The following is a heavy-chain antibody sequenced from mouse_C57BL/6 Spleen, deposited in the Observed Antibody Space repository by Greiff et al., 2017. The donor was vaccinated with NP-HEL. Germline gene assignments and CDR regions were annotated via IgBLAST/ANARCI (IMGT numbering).Heavy chain of an antibody. Sequence: VQLQESGAELVKPGASVKISCKASGYAFSSYWMNWVKQRPGKGLEWIGQIYPGDGDTNYNGKFKGKATLTADKSSSTVYMQLSRLTSEDSAVYVCARGYCGSSYPRRYFDDWGQGTTLTVSS. CDR2: IYPGDGDT. D-gene: IGHD1-1*01. CDR1: GYAFSSYW. V-gene: IGHV1-80*01. J-gene: IGHJ2*01. CDR3: ARGYCGSSYPRRYFDD.